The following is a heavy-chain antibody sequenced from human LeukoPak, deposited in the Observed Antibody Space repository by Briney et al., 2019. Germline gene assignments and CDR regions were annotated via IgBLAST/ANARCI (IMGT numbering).Heavy chain of an antibody. CDR1: GGSISSYY. Sequence: SETLSLTCSVSGGSISSYYWSWIRQPPGKGLEWVGYIYYSGSTNYNPSLKSRVTISVDTSKNQFSLKLSSVTAADTAVYYCARATAHYDILTGYHYYFDYWGQGTLVTVSS. CDR3: ARATAHYDILTGYHYYFDY. CDR2: IYYSGST. V-gene: IGHV4-59*01. D-gene: IGHD3-9*01. J-gene: IGHJ4*02.